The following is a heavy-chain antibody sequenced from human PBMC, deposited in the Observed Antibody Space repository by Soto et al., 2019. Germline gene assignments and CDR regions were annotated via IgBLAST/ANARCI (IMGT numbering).Heavy chain of an antibody. CDR2: IYDDGSA. J-gene: IGHJ5*02. CDR3: ARDRYCSGGSCRKNWFDP. Sequence: PSETLSLTCTVSGGSISSSYWSWIRQPPGKGLEWLAYIYDDGSANYNPSLKSRATISLDMSKNQFSLKLTSVTAADTAVYYCARDRYCSGGSCRKNWFDPWGQGTLVNGS. V-gene: IGHV4-59*01. D-gene: IGHD2-15*01. CDR1: GGSISSSY.